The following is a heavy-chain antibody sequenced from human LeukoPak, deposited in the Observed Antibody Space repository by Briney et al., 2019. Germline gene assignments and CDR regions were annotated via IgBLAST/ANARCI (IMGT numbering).Heavy chain of an antibody. V-gene: IGHV1-69*13. Sequence: VASVKVSCKASEATFSNSAINWVRLAPGQGLEWMGGIIPMFDTAHYAEKFQGRVTISADESTNTVYMELRGLRSEDTAVHYCARDDNDILTGYFDSWGQGTLVTVSS. CDR2: IIPMFDTA. CDR1: EATFSNSA. CDR3: ARDDNDILTGYFDS. J-gene: IGHJ5*01. D-gene: IGHD3-9*01.